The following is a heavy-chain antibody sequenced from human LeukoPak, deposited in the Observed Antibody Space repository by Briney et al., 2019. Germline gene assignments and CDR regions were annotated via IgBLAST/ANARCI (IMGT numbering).Heavy chain of an antibody. Sequence: SETLSLTCTVSGGSISSSSYYWGWIRQPPGKGLEWIGSIYYSGSTYYNPSLKSRVTISVDTSKNQFSLKLSSVTAADTAVYYCARHAHYDFVTGLFDPWGQGTLVTVSS. J-gene: IGHJ5*02. CDR1: GGSISSSSYY. CDR2: IYYSGST. V-gene: IGHV4-39*01. D-gene: IGHD3-3*01. CDR3: ARHAHYDFVTGLFDP.